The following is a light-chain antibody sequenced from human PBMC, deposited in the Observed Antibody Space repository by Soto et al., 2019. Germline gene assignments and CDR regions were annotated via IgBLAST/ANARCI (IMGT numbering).Light chain of an antibody. J-gene: IGLJ2*01. CDR3: SSFTSTNTVL. Sequence: QSALTQPASVSGSPGQSITISCTGTSSDVGGYNYVSWYQQHPGKAPKLMIYNVSNRPSWVSNRFSGSKSGNTASLTISGLQAEDEGHYYCSSFTSTNTVLFGGGTKVTVL. CDR1: SSDVGGYNY. CDR2: NVS. V-gene: IGLV2-14*01.